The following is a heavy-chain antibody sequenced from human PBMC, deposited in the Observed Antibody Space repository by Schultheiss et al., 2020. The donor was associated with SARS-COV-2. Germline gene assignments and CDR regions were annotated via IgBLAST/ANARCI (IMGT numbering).Heavy chain of an antibody. CDR2: ISSSSSTI. CDR3: ASRDSSSHKEHDY. D-gene: IGHD6-13*01. CDR1: GFTFSSYA. J-gene: IGHJ4*02. Sequence: GESLKISCAASGFTFSSYAMSWVRQAPGKGLEWVSSISSSSSTIYYADSVKGRFTISRDNAKNSLYLQMNSLRAEDTAVYYCASRDSSSHKEHDYWGQGTLVTVSS. V-gene: IGHV3-21*04.